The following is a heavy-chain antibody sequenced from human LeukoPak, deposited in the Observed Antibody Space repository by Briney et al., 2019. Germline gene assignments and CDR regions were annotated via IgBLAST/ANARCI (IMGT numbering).Heavy chain of an antibody. CDR3: ARQETYYYGSGSYSH. Sequence: GESLKISCKGSGYSFTSYWIGWVRQMPGKGLEWMGIIYPGDSDTRYSPSFQGQVTISADKSISTAYLQWSSLKASDTAMYYCARQETYYYGSGSYSHWGQGTLVTVSS. D-gene: IGHD3-10*01. V-gene: IGHV5-51*01. CDR2: IYPGDSDT. CDR1: GYSFTSYW. J-gene: IGHJ4*02.